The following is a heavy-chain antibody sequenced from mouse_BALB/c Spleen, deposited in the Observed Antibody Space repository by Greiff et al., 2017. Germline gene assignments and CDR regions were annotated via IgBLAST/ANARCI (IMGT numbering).Heavy chain of an antibody. CDR2: ISDGGSYT. Sequence: EVMLVESGGGLVKPGGSLKLSCAASGFTFSDYYMYWVRQTPEKRLEWVATISDGGSYTYYPDSVKGRFTISRDNAKNNLYLQMSSLKSEDTAMYYCARDDYYGSSSSYWYFDDWGAGTTVTVSS. J-gene: IGHJ1*01. CDR1: GFTFSDYY. D-gene: IGHD1-1*01. V-gene: IGHV5-4*02. CDR3: ARDDYYGSSSSYWYFDD.